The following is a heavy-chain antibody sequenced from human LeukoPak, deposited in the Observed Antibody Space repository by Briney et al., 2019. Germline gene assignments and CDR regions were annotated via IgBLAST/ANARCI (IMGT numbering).Heavy chain of an antibody. V-gene: IGHV4-4*07. CDR3: ARGGYCSGGSCYPGRFDY. J-gene: IGHJ4*02. CDR2: IYTSGST. CDR1: GGSISSNY. Sequence: PSETLSLTCTVSGGSISSNYWSWIRQPAGKGLEWIGRIYTSGSTNYNPSLKSRVTMSVDTSKNQFSLKLSSVTAADTAVYYCARGGYCSGGSCYPGRFDYWGQGTLVTVSS. D-gene: IGHD2-15*01.